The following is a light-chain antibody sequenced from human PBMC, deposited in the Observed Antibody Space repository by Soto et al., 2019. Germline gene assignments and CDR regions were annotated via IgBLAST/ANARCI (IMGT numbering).Light chain of an antibody. Sequence: QSALTQPPSVSGAPGQRVTISCTGSSSNIGAGYDVHWYQQLPGTAPKLLIYGNSNRPSVVPDRFSGSKSGTSASLAITGLQSEDDDYYYFQSYDSSLSGWVFGGGTKLTVL. J-gene: IGLJ3*02. CDR2: GNS. CDR1: SSNIGAGYD. CDR3: QSYDSSLSGWV. V-gene: IGLV1-40*01.